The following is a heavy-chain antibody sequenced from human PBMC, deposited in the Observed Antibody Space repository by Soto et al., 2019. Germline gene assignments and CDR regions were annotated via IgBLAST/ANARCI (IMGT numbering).Heavy chain of an antibody. V-gene: IGHV3-30*18. J-gene: IGHJ4*02. D-gene: IGHD5-12*01. Sequence: HPGGSLRLSCAASGFTFGSYGMHWVRQAPGKGLEWVAVISYDGSNKYYADSVKGRFTISRDNSKNTLYLQMNSLRAEDTAVYYCAKPRGWLRPFDYWGQGTLVTVSS. CDR1: GFTFGSYG. CDR3: AKPRGWLRPFDY. CDR2: ISYDGSNK.